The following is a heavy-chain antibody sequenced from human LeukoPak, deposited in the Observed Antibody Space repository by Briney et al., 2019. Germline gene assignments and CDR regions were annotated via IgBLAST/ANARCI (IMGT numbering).Heavy chain of an antibody. J-gene: IGHJ6*04. Sequence: GGSLRLSCAASGFTFSSYGMHWVRQAPGKGLEWVAVIWYDGSNKYYADSVKGRFIISRDNSKNTLYLQMNSLRAEDTAVYYCTVRDEYCSGGSCYRDYYYYGMDVWGKGTTVTVSS. CDR3: TVRDEYCSGGSCYRDYYYYGMDV. D-gene: IGHD2-15*01. CDR2: IWYDGSNK. CDR1: GFTFSSYG. V-gene: IGHV3-33*01.